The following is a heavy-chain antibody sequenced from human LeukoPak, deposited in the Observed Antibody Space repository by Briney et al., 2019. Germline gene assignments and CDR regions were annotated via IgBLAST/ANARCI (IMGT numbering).Heavy chain of an antibody. CDR3: ARDRGPGYSSGWYEVWFDP. V-gene: IGHV4-38-2*02. CDR2: IYHSGST. Sequence: PSETLSLTCTVSGYSISSGYYWGWIRQPPGKGLEWIGSIYHSGSTYYNPSLKSRVTISVDTSKNQFSLKLSSVTAADTAVYYCARDRGPGYSSGWYEVWFDPWGQGTLVTVSS. CDR1: GYSISSGYY. J-gene: IGHJ5*02. D-gene: IGHD6-19*01.